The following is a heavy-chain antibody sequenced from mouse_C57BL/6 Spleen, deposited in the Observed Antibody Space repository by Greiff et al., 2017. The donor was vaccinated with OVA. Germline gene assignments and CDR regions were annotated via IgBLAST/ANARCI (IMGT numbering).Heavy chain of an antibody. Sequence: VQLKQSGPGLVKPSQSLSLTCSVTGYSITSGYYWNWIRQFPGNKLEWMGYISYDGSNNYNPSLKNRISITRDTSKNQFFLKLNSVTTEDTATYYCAREDYVNYEYWGQGTTLTVSS. CDR1: GYSITSGYY. V-gene: IGHV3-6*01. CDR3: AREDYVNYEY. D-gene: IGHD2-1*01. J-gene: IGHJ2*01. CDR2: ISYDGSN.